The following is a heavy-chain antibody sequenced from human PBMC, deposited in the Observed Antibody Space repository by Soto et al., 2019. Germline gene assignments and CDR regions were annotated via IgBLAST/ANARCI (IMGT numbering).Heavy chain of an antibody. V-gene: IGHV3-74*02. D-gene: IGHD4-17*01. CDR1: GFTFSNYW. Sequence: EAHLVESGGGLVHPGGSLRLTCAASGFTFSNYWIHWVCQAPGKGLVWVARINSDGSSTNYADSGKSRFTISRDNAKNTVYLQMNSLRAEDTAMFYCASSARGSYGDYSGGQGPLVTVSP. CDR3: ASSARGSYGDYS. CDR2: INSDGSST. J-gene: IGHJ4*02.